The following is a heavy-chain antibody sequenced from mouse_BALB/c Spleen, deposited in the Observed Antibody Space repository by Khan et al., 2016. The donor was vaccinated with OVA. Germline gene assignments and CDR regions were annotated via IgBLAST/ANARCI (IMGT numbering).Heavy chain of an antibody. V-gene: IGHV3-2*02. CDR1: GYSITSGYG. J-gene: IGHJ2*01. CDR3: ARTARIKY. D-gene: IGHD3-3*01. Sequence: VQLKESGPGLVKPSQSLSLTCTVTGYSITSGYGWNWIRQFPGNKLEWMGYISYSGSTNYNPSLKSRISITRDTSKNQFFLQLNSVPTEETATYYCARTARIKYWGQGTTLTDTS. CDR2: ISYSGST.